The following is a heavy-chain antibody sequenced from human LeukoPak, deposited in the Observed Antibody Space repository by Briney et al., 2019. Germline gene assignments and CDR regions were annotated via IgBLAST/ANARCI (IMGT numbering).Heavy chain of an antibody. Sequence: GGSLRLSCAASGFTFSRSWMTWVRQAPGKGLEWVANIKQDGSEKYYVDSVKGRFSISRDNARNSLYLQMNSLSPEDTAVYYCARRLFWGSLDYWGQGTLVTVSS. V-gene: IGHV3-7*01. CDR1: GFTFSRSW. CDR3: ARRLFWGSLDY. CDR2: IKQDGSEK. J-gene: IGHJ4*02. D-gene: IGHD7-27*01.